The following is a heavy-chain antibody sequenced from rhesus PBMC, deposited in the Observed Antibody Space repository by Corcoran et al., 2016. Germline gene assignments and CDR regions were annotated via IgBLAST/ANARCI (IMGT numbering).Heavy chain of an antibody. CDR1: GGSISDDYY. J-gene: IGHJ4*01. V-gene: IGHV4-106*01. CDR3: ARDGSMNTVTTPYDY. D-gene: IGHD4-23*01. Sequence: QVQLQESGPGLVKPSETLSLTCAVSGGSISDDYYWSWIRQPPGKGLEWIGYIYGSGGGTNYNPSLKNLVTISIDTSKNQFSLKLSSVTAADTAVYYCARDGSMNTVTTPYDYWGQGVLVTVSS. CDR2: IYGSGGGT.